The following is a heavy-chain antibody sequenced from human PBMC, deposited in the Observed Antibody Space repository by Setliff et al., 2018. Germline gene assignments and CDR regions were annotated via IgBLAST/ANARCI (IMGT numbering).Heavy chain of an antibody. CDR1: GESIRSNNW. CDR3: ARAPGRNIRGDY. CDR2: IYQSGTT. Sequence: TSETLSLTCTVSGESIRSNNWWNWVRQPPGKGLEWIGDIYQSGTTNYNPSLKSRVTISADTSKNQFSLKLESVTAADTAVYYCARAPGRNIRGDYWGQGALVTVSS. D-gene: IGHD3-10*01. J-gene: IGHJ4*02. V-gene: IGHV4-4*02.